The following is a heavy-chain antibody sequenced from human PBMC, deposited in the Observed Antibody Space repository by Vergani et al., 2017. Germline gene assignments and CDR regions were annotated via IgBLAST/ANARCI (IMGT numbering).Heavy chain of an antibody. Sequence: EVQLVESGGGLVQPGGSLRLSCAASGFTFSSYEMNWVRQAPGKGLEWVSYISSSGSTIYYADSVKGRFTISRDNAKNSLYLQMNSLRAEDTAVYYCARDSGTMVRGVIVDYYYYYGMDVWGQGTTVTVSS. CDR3: ARDSGTMVRGVIVDYYYYYGMDV. V-gene: IGHV3-48*03. CDR2: ISSSGSTI. CDR1: GFTFSSYE. D-gene: IGHD3-10*01. J-gene: IGHJ6*02.